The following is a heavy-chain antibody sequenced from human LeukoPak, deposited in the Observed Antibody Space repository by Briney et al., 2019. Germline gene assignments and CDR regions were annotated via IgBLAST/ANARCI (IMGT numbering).Heavy chain of an antibody. V-gene: IGHV4-59*01. D-gene: IGHD2-15*01. CDR1: GGSISNKY. J-gene: IGHJ6*03. CDR2: IYYSGST. Sequence: SETLSLTCTVSGGSISNKYWSWIRQHPGKGLEWIGYIYYSGSTNYNPSLTSRVTISVDTSKNQFSLKLSSVTAADTAVYYCARDRGGGCSGGSCYSLYYCYYMDVWGKGTTVTVSS. CDR3: ARDRGGGCSGGSCYSLYYCYYMDV.